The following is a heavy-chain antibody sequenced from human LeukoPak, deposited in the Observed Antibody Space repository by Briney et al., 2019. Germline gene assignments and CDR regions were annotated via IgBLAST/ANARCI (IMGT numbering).Heavy chain of an antibody. CDR1: GFTFSSSS. J-gene: IGHJ4*02. CDR3: VREGTPGQLLVDY. CDR2: ISISGDYI. Sequence: GGSLRLSCAASGFTFSSSSMNWVRQAPGKGLEWVSSISISGDYIYYADSVKGRFTISRDNAKNSLYLQMNSLRAEDTAVYYCVREGTPGQLLVDYWGQGTLVTVSS. V-gene: IGHV3-21*01. D-gene: IGHD6-19*01.